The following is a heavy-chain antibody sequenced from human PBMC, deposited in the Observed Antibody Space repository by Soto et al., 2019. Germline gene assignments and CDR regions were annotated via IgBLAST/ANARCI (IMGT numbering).Heavy chain of an antibody. D-gene: IGHD3-10*01. CDR1: GFTFTSSA. CDR3: AVTYGSGSYLLFDY. J-gene: IGHJ4*02. CDR2: IVVGSGNT. V-gene: IGHV1-58*01. Sequence: GASVKVSCKASGFTFTSSAVQWVRQARGQRLEWIGWIVVGSGNTNYAQKFQERVTITRDMSTSTAYMELRSLRSEDTAVYYCAVTYGSGSYLLFDYWGQGTLVTVSS.